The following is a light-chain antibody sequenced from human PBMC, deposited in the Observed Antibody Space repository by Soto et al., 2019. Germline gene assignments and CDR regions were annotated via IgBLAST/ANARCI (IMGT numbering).Light chain of an antibody. V-gene: IGKV3D-15*01. CDR1: QSISSF. CDR3: QQHAYWRPWT. Sequence: EIVMTQFPATLSVSPGERVTLSCRASQSISSFLAWPQQKPGQAPRLLIYGASTRATGIPARFSGMGAGTEFTLTISSLQSEVFAVYYCQQHAYWRPWTSGQGTKVESK. CDR2: GAS. J-gene: IGKJ1*01.